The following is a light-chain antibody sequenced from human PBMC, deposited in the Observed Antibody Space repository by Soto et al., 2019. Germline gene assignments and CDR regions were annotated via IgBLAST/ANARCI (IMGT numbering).Light chain of an antibody. CDR3: QSYDSSNHGVV. CDR2: EDN. CDR1: SGSIASNY. Sequence: NFMLTQPHSVSESPGKTVTISCTRSSGSIASNYVQWYQQRPGSAPTTVIYEDNQRPSGVPDRFSGSIDSSSNSASLTISGLKTEDEADYYCQSYDSSNHGVVFDGGTKLTVL. J-gene: IGLJ2*01. V-gene: IGLV6-57*04.